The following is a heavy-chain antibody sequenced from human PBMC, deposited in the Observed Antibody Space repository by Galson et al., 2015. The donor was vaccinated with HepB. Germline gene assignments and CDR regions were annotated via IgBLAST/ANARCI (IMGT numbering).Heavy chain of an antibody. CDR2: LSGSGGGT. V-gene: IGHV3-23*01. CDR3: AKDRSETMTIRGYFDH. J-gene: IGHJ4*02. CDR1: GFTFDSYA. D-gene: IGHD3-10*01. Sequence: SLRLSCAASGFTFDSYAMSWVRQAPGKGLEWVSSLSGSGGGTYYAGSVEGRFAVSRNNAKKTMFLQVNSLTVEDTAIYYCAKDRSETMTIRGYFDHWGQGVLVIVSS.